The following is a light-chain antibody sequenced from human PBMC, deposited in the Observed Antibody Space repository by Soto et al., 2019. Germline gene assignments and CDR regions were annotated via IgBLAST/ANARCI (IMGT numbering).Light chain of an antibody. V-gene: IGKV3-15*01. CDR1: HIVSSY. J-gene: IGKJ1*01. CDR2: DAS. Sequence: IVLLQFPATLSFAPGERATLSCRASHIVSSYLAWYQQKPGQAPRLLIYDASNRATGIPARFSGSGSGTEFTLTISSLQSEDFAVYYCQQYNNWPRTFGQGTKVDIK. CDR3: QQYNNWPRT.